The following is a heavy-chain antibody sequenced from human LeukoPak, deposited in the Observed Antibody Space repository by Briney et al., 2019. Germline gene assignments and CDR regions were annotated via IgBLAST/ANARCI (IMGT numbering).Heavy chain of an antibody. V-gene: IGHV3-30*02. D-gene: IGHD4-23*01. Sequence: GGSLRLSCAASGFTFSSYGMHWVRQAPGKGLEWVAFIRYDGSNQYYADSAKGRFTISRDNSKNTLYLQMNSLRAEDTAVYYCAKDGLRYGGNSGDFDNWGQGTLVTVSS. CDR3: AKDGLRYGGNSGDFDN. J-gene: IGHJ4*02. CDR1: GFTFSSYG. CDR2: IRYDGSNQ.